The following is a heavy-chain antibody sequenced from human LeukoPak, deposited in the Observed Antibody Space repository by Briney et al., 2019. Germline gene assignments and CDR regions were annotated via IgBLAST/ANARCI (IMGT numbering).Heavy chain of an antibody. CDR2: IYYSGST. CDR3: ATLPRYYYYGMDV. CDR1: GGSISSSSYY. J-gene: IGHJ6*02. V-gene: IGHV4-31*03. Sequence: PSETLSLTCTVSGGSISSSSYYWGWIRQPPGKGLEWIGYIYYSGSTYYNPSLKSRVTISVDTSKNQFSLKLSSVTAADTAVYYCATLPRYYYYGMDVWGQGTTVTVSS.